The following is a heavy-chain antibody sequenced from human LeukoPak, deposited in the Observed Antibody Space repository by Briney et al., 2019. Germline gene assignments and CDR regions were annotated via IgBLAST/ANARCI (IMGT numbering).Heavy chain of an antibody. CDR1: GFTFITYA. V-gene: IGHV3-30*04. Sequence: PGRSLRLSCAASGFTFITYAMHWVRQAPGKGLEWVAVISDDGCNKYYADSVKGRFTISRDNSKNTLYLQMNSLRPEDAAVYFCASSRGYSDYDSDYWAREPWSPSPQ. D-gene: IGHD5-12*01. J-gene: IGHJ4*02. CDR2: ISDDGCNK. CDR3: ASSRGYSDYDSDY.